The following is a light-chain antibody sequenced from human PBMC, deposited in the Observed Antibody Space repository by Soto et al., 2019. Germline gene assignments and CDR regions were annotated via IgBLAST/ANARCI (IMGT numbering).Light chain of an antibody. J-gene: IGKJ5*01. V-gene: IGKV3-15*01. CDR2: GAS. CDR3: QQYNNWPPGT. CDR1: QSVRTK. Sequence: EIVMTQSPCTLSVSPGEGATLFCRASQSVRTKLAWYQQRAGQGPRLLMYGASTRATGMPARFSGSGSGTEFTLPISSLQSEDFAVYYCQQYNNWPPGTFGQGTRLEI.